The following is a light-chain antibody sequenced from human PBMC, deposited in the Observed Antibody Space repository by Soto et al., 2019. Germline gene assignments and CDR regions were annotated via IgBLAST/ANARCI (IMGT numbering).Light chain of an antibody. Sequence: QSVLTQPRSVSGSPGQSVTISCTGTSSDVGYYNYVSWYQQHPGKAPKLMIYDVSKRPSGVPDRFSGPTSGNTASLTISGLQAEDEADYFCCSYAGSYTYVFGTGTKVTVL. CDR1: SSDVGYYNY. CDR3: CSYAGSYTYV. CDR2: DVS. J-gene: IGLJ1*01. V-gene: IGLV2-11*01.